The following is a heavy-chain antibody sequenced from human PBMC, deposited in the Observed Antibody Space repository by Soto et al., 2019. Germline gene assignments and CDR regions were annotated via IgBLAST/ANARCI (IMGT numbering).Heavy chain of an antibody. CDR1: GYTFTSYG. D-gene: IGHD6-19*01. J-gene: IGHJ6*02. Sequence: ASVKVSCKASGYTFTSYGISWVRQAPGQGLEWMGWISAYNGNTNYAQKLQGRVTMTSDTSTSTAYMELRSLRSDDTAVYYCAREPKYSSGWYSNFGVWGMAVWGQGTTVTVSS. CDR3: AREPKYSSGWYSNFGVWGMAV. CDR2: ISAYNGNT. V-gene: IGHV1-18*01.